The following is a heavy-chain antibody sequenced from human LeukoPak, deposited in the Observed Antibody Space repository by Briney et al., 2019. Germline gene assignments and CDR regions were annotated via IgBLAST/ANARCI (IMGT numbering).Heavy chain of an antibody. J-gene: IGHJ2*01. CDR2: TYYRSKWYN. V-gene: IGHV6-1*01. CDR3: ARDGATADWYFDL. Sequence: SQTLSLTCAISGDSVSSNSAAWNWIRQSPSRGLEWLGRTYYRSKWYNDYAASVKSRITINPDTSKNQFSLQLSSVTPDDTAVYYCARDGATADWYFDLWGRGTLVTVSS. CDR1: GDSVSSNSAA. D-gene: IGHD5-12*01.